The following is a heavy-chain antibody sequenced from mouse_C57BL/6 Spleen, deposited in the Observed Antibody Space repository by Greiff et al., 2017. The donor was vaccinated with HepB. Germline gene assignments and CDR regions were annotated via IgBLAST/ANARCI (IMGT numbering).Heavy chain of an antibody. CDR3: ARSYYGSSLYAMDY. J-gene: IGHJ4*01. D-gene: IGHD1-1*01. Sequence: QVQLQQPGAELVKPGASVKLSCKASGYTFTSYWMHWVKQRPGRGLEWLGRIDPNSGGTKYNEKFKSKATLTVDKPSSTAYMQLSSLTSEDSAVYYCARSYYGSSLYAMDYWGQGTSVTVSS. V-gene: IGHV1-72*01. CDR1: GYTFTSYW. CDR2: IDPNSGGT.